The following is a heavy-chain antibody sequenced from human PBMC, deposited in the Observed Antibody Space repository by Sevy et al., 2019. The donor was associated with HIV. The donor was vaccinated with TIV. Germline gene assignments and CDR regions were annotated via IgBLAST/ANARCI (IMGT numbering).Heavy chain of an antibody. V-gene: IGHV3-33*01. J-gene: IGHJ4*02. CDR3: AREGVPAAIGFDY. Sequence: GGSLRLSCAASGFTFSSYGMHWVRQAPGKGLEWMAPIWYDGSKKYYGDSVKGRFTISRDNSKNTLHLQMNSVTAEDTAVYYCAREGVPAAIGFDYWGQGTLVTVSS. CDR2: IWYDGSKK. D-gene: IGHD2-2*01. CDR1: GFTFSSYG.